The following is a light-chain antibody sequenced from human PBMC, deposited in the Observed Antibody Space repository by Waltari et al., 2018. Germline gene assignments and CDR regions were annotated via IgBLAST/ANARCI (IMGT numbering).Light chain of an antibody. V-gene: IGKV3-11*01. Sequence: EVVLTQSPATLSLSPGARATLSCRASQSISTYLAWYQQKAGQAPRLLIYGSSNRATGVPARFSGSGSGTDFTLTISNVEPEDFAVYYCQQRSIWLTFGGGTKVDLK. CDR1: QSISTY. J-gene: IGKJ4*01. CDR3: QQRSIWLT. CDR2: GSS.